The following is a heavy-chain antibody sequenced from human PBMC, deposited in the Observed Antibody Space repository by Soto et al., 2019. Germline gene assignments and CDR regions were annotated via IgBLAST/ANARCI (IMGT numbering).Heavy chain of an antibody. D-gene: IGHD2-21*01. CDR1: GGSISSYY. CDR3: ARGLDGDTGFDY. Sequence: VSLTCTVSGGSISSYYWSWIRQPPGKGLEWIGYIYYSGSTNYNPSLKSRVTISVDTSKNQFSLKLSSVTAADTAVYYCARGLDGDTGFDYWGQGTLVTVSS. CDR2: IYYSGST. J-gene: IGHJ4*02. V-gene: IGHV4-59*01.